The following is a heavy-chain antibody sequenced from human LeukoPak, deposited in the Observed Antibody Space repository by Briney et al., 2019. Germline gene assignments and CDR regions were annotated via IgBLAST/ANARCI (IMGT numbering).Heavy chain of an antibody. CDR3: ARGGGDLFYYYMDV. J-gene: IGHJ6*03. V-gene: IGHV1-69*05. D-gene: IGHD2-21*02. CDR2: INPIFGTA. CDR1: GGTFSSYA. Sequence: ASVKVSCKASGGTFSSYAISWVRQAPGQGLEWMGGINPIFGTANYAQKFQGRVTITTDESTSTAYMELSSLRSEDTAVYYCARGGGDLFYYYMDVWGKGTTVTVSS.